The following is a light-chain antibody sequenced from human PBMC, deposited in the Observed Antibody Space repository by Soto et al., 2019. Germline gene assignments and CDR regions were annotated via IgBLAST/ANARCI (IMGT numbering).Light chain of an antibody. CDR3: FSYTSSGTMI. Sequence: QSVLTQPASVSGSPGESITISCTGTSSDVGGYNYVSWYQQHPGKAPKLMIYDVSNRPSGVSNRLSGSKSGNTASLTISGLQAEDEADYYCFSYTSSGTMIFGGGTQLTVL. J-gene: IGLJ2*01. CDR1: SSDVGGYNY. V-gene: IGLV2-14*03. CDR2: DVS.